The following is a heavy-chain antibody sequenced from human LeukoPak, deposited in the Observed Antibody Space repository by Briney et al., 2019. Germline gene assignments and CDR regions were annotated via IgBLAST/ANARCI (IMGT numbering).Heavy chain of an antibody. D-gene: IGHD3-22*01. J-gene: IGHJ4*02. Sequence: SETLSLTCTVSGGSISSYYWSWIRQPPGKGLEWIGYIYYSGSTNYNPSLKSRVTISVDTSKNQFSLKLSSVTAADTAVYYCARGPNAYYYDSSGYYYAEYWGQGTLVTVSS. CDR3: ARGPNAYYYDSSGYYYAEY. CDR2: IYYSGST. V-gene: IGHV4-59*01. CDR1: GGSISSYY.